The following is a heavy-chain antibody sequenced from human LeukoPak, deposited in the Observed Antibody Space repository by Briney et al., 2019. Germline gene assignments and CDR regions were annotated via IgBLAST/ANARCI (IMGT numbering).Heavy chain of an antibody. Sequence: ASVKVSCKASGYTFTGYYMHWVRQAPGQGLEWMGRINPNSGGTNSAQNFQGRVTMTRDTSISTAYMELSRLRSDDTAVYYCARCTGGGSCYGVRYWGQGTLVTVSS. D-gene: IGHD2-15*01. CDR1: GYTFTGYY. CDR3: ARCTGGGSCYGVRY. V-gene: IGHV1-2*06. CDR2: INPNSGGT. J-gene: IGHJ4*02.